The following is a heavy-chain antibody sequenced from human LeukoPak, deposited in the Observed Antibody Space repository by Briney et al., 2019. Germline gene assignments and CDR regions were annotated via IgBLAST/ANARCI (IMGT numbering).Heavy chain of an antibody. D-gene: IGHD2-2*01. CDR3: AREGNQLLN. Sequence: GRSLRLSCAASGFTFSSYGMHWVRQAPGKGLEWVAVIWYDGSNKYYADSVNGRFIISRDNSKNTLFLQMNSLRADDTAVYYCAREGNQLLNWGQGILVTVSS. CDR1: GFTFSSYG. J-gene: IGHJ4*02. V-gene: IGHV3-33*01. CDR2: IWYDGSNK.